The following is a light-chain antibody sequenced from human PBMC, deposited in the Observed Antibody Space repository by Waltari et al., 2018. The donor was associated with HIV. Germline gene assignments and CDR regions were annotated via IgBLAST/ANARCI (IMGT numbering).Light chain of an antibody. CDR1: NIGSKS. J-gene: IGLJ2*01. CDR2: YDS. CDR3: QVWDSSSDHVV. Sequence: SYVLTQPPSVSVAPGKTAMITCGGNNIGSKSVYWYQQKPGQAPVLVIYYDSDRPSGIPERFSGSNSGNTATLTISRVEAGDEADYCCQVWDSSSDHVVFGGGTKVTVL. V-gene: IGLV3-21*04.